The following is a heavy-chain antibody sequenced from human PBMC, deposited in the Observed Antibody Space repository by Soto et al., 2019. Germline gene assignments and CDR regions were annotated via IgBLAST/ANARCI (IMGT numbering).Heavy chain of an antibody. CDR1: GGSISGGVYY. V-gene: IGHV4-31*03. J-gene: IGHJ3*02. D-gene: IGHD3-3*01. CDR2: IYYSGST. CDR3: ARDNYDFWSALDAFDI. Sequence: SETLSLTCTVSGGSISGGVYYWSWIRQHPGKGLEWIGYIYYSGSTYYNPSLKSRVTISVDTSKNQFSLKLSSVTAADTAVYYCARDNYDFWSALDAFDIWGQGTMVTVSS.